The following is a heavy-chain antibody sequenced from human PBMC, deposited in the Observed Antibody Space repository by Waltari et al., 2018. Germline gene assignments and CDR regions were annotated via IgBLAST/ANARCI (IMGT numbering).Heavy chain of an antibody. V-gene: IGHV1-8*03. CDR2: MNPNSGNT. CDR1: GYTFTSYD. D-gene: IGHD2-2*02. CDR3: ARGYRYCSSTSCYKRASWGYYYYMDV. J-gene: IGHJ6*03. Sequence: QVQLVQSGAEVKKPGASVKVSCKASGYTFTSYDINWVRQATGQGLEWMGWMNPNSGNTGYAQSYHGRVTLTRNTAISTAYMGLSSLRSEDTAVYYCARGYRYCSSTSCYKRASWGYYYYMDVWGKGTTVTISS.